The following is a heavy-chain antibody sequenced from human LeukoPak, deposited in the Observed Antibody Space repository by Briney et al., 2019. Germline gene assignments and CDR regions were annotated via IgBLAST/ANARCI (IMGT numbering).Heavy chain of an antibody. Sequence: ASVKVSCKASGYTFTGYYMHWVRQAPGQGLEWMGWINPNSGGTNYAQKFQGRVTMTRDTSISTAYMELSSLRSEDTAVYYCARPRYCSGGSCSDSGAFDIWGQGTMVTVSS. CDR3: ARPRYCSGGSCSDSGAFDI. CDR2: INPNSGGT. J-gene: IGHJ3*02. D-gene: IGHD2-15*01. CDR1: GYTFTGYY. V-gene: IGHV1-2*02.